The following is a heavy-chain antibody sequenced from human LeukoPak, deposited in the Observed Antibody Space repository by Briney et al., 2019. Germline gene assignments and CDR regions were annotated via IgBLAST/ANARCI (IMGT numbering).Heavy chain of an antibody. V-gene: IGHV3-30*02. Sequence: PGGSLRLSCAASGFTFSSYGMHWVRQAPGKGLEWVAFIRYDGSNKYYADSVKGRFTISRDNSKNTLYLQMNSLRAEDTAVYYCAKDRGATKGEGFDYWGQGTLVTVSS. CDR1: GFTFSSYG. J-gene: IGHJ4*02. CDR3: AKDRGATKGEGFDY. D-gene: IGHD1-26*01. CDR2: IRYDGSNK.